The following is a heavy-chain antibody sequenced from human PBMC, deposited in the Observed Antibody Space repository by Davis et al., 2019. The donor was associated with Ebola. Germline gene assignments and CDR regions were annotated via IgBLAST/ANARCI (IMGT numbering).Heavy chain of an antibody. J-gene: IGHJ6*02. D-gene: IGHD2-2*02. CDR1: GFTFGDYA. CDR2: IRSKAYGGTT. Sequence: GESLKISCTASGFTFGDYAMSWVRQAPGKGLEWVGFIRSKAYGGTTEYAASVKGRFTISRDDSKSIAYLQMNSLKTEDTAVYYCTRWFDEGLAPAAILPISGMDVWGQGTTVTVSS. V-gene: IGHV3-49*04. CDR3: TRWFDEGLAPAAILPISGMDV.